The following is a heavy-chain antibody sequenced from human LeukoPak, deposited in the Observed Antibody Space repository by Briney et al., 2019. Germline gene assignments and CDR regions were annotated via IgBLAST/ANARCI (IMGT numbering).Heavy chain of an antibody. CDR1: GFTFSDYY. V-gene: IGHV3-53*01. Sequence: GGSLRLSCAASGFTFSDYYMSWIRQAPGKGLEGVSVIYSGGSTYYADSVKGRFTISRDNSKNTLYLQMNSLRAEDTAVYYCARDRGAYPHWGQGTLVTVSS. CDR3: ARDRGAYPH. J-gene: IGHJ4*02. D-gene: IGHD2-2*01. CDR2: IYSGGST.